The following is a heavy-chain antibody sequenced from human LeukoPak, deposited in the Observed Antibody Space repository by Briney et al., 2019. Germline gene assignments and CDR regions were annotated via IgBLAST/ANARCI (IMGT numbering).Heavy chain of an antibody. CDR1: GYSISSGYY. CDR2: IYYSGST. J-gene: IGHJ5*02. Sequence: SETLSLTCTVSGYSISSGYYWGWIRQPPGKGLEWIGSIYYSGSTYYNPSLKSRVTISVDTSKNQFSLKLSSVTAADTAVYYCARDGHDFWSGYIANWFDPWGQGTLVTVSS. V-gene: IGHV4-38-2*02. CDR3: ARDGHDFWSGYIANWFDP. D-gene: IGHD3-3*01.